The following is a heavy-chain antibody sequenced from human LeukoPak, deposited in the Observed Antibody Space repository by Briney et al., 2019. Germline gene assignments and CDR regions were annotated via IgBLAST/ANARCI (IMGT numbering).Heavy chain of an antibody. J-gene: IGHJ6*03. CDR3: ARVRDEKGSGWYFQRDYYYYYYMDV. CDR2: IYYSGST. V-gene: IGHV4-59*01. Sequence: SETLSLTCTVSGGSIINYYWSWIRQPPGKGLEWIGYIYYSGSTNYNPSLKSRVTISVDTSKNQFSLKLSSVTAADTAVYYCARVRDEKGSGWYFQRDYYYYYYMDVWGKGTTVTVSS. D-gene: IGHD6-19*01. CDR1: GGSIINYY.